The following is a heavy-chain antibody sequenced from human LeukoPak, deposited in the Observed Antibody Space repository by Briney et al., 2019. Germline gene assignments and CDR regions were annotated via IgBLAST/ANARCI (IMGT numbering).Heavy chain of an antibody. V-gene: IGHV4-34*01. Sequence: PSETLSLTCAVYGGSFSGYYWSWIRQPPGKGLEWIGEINHSGSTNYNPSLKSRVTISVDPSKDQVSLKLSSVTAEDTAVYFCAILLYYYDSSGPNWGQGTLVTVSS. CDR2: INHSGST. D-gene: IGHD3-22*01. CDR1: GGSFSGYY. CDR3: AILLYYYDSSGPN. J-gene: IGHJ4*02.